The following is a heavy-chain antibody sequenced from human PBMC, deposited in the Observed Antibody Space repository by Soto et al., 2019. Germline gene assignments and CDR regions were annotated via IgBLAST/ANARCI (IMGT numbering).Heavy chain of an antibody. Sequence: GGSLRLSCAASGFTFSGSAMHWVRQASGKGLEWVGRIRSKGNSYETAYAASVKGRFTISRDDSKNTAYLQMNSLKTEDADVYYCTSNRYCSGGSCYSAYWGQGTLVTVSS. J-gene: IGHJ4*02. CDR3: TSNRYCSGGSCYSAY. D-gene: IGHD2-15*01. V-gene: IGHV3-73*01. CDR1: GFTFSGSA. CDR2: IRSKGNSYET.